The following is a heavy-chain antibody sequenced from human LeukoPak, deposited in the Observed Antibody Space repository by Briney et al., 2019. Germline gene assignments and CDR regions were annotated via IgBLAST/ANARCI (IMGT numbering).Heavy chain of an antibody. V-gene: IGHV1-69*04. CDR2: IIPILGIA. J-gene: IGHJ1*01. CDR1: GGTFSSYA. D-gene: IGHD3-22*01. Sequence: ASVKVSCKASGGTFSSYAISWVRQAPGQGLEWMGRIIPILGIANYAQKFQGRVTITADKSTSTAYMELSSLRSEDTAVYYCARSYYYDSSGYYGEYFQHWGQGTLVTVSS. CDR3: ARSYYYDSSGYYGEYFQH.